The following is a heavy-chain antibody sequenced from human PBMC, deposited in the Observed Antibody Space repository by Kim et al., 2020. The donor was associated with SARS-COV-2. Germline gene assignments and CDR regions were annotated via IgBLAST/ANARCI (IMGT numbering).Heavy chain of an antibody. J-gene: IGHJ3*02. CDR3: AKDLGDGYNSDAFDI. CDR1: GFTFSSYA. V-gene: IGHV3-23*01. CDR2: ISFSGGST. D-gene: IGHD5-12*01. Sequence: GGSLRLSCAASGFTFSSYAMSWVRQAPGKGLEWVSAISFSGGSTYYADSVKGRFTISRDNSKNTLYLQVNSLRAEDTAVYYCAKDLGDGYNSDAFDIWGQGTMVTVSS.